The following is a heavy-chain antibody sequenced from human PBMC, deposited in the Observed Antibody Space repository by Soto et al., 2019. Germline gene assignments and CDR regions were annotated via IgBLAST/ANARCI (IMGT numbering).Heavy chain of an antibody. V-gene: IGHV1-18*01. D-gene: IGHD3-3*01. CDR2: ISAYNGNT. Sequence: QVQLGQSGAEVKKPEASVKVSCKDSGYTFTSYGISWGRQAPGQGLEWMGWISAYNGNTNYAQKLQGRVTMTTDTSTSRAYMELRSLRSDDTAVYYCAGDRAIPIFEVVTLDAFDIWGQGTMVTVAS. CDR1: GYTFTSYG. CDR3: AGDRAIPIFEVVTLDAFDI. J-gene: IGHJ3*02.